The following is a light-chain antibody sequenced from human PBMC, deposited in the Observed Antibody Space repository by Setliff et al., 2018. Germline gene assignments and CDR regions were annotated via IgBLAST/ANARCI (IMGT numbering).Light chain of an antibody. CDR1: SSDVGAYNY. CDR3: SSYAASYNPYV. V-gene: IGLV2-8*01. CDR2: EVT. Sequence: QSVLTQPPSASGSPGQSLTISCTGTSSDVGAYNYVSCYQQHPGKAPKLMIYEVTKRPSGVPDRFSGSKSGNTASLTVSGLQADDEADYYCSSYAASYNPYVFGTGTKVTVL. J-gene: IGLJ1*01.